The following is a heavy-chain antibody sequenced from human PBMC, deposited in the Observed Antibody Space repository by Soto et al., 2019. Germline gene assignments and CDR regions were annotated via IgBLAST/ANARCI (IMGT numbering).Heavy chain of an antibody. J-gene: IGHJ4*03. CDR2: ISTSSSYI. D-gene: IGHD5-18*01. Sequence: GGSLRLSCAASGFTFSPYSMNWVRQAPGKGLEWVSSISTSSSYIYYADSVKGRFTISRDNAKNSLSLQMNSLRAEDTALYXCARVSRSGFSYGPLVIWGQGTLVTVSS. V-gene: IGHV3-21*01. CDR3: ARVSRSGFSYGPLVI. CDR1: GFTFSPYS.